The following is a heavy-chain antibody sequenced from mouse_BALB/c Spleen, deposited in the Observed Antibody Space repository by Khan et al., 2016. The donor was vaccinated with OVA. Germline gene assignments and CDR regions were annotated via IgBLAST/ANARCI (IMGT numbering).Heavy chain of an antibody. Sequence: EVQLQESGPGLVKPSQSLSLTCTVTGYSITSDYAWNWIRQFPGNKLEWMGYISYSGRTSYNPSRKSRISITRDTSKNQFFLQLNSVTTEDTATSYCARSIMANWGQGTTLTVSS. V-gene: IGHV3-2*02. CDR2: ISYSGRT. J-gene: IGHJ2*01. CDR3: ARSIMAN. CDR1: GYSITSDYA.